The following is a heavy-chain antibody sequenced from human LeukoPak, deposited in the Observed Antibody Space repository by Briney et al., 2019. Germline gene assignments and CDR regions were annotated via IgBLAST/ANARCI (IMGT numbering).Heavy chain of an antibody. J-gene: IGHJ4*02. CDR1: GFTFSSYA. Sequence: GGSLRLSCAASGFTFSSYAMSWVRQAPGKGLEWVSAISGSGGSTYYADSVKGRFTISRDNSKNTLYLQMNSLRAEDTAVYYCAKGRNRGVDRDGYTPGGFCDYWGQGTLVTVSS. CDR3: AKGRNRGVDRDGYTPGGFCDY. CDR2: ISGSGGST. D-gene: IGHD5-24*01. V-gene: IGHV3-23*01.